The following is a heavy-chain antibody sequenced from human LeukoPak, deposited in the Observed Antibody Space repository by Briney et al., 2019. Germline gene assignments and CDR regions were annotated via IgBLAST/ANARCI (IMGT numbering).Heavy chain of an antibody. V-gene: IGHV1-2*02. J-gene: IGHJ6*02. CDR1: GYTFTGYY. CDR3: ARGGELLWFGELLRNYYYYGMDV. CDR2: INPNSGGT. D-gene: IGHD3-10*01. Sequence: ASVKVSCKASGYTFTGYYMHWVRQAPGQGLEWMGWINPNSGGTNYAQKFQGRVTMTRDTSISTAYMELSRLRSDDTAVYYCARGGELLWFGELLRNYYYYGMDVWGQGTTVTASS.